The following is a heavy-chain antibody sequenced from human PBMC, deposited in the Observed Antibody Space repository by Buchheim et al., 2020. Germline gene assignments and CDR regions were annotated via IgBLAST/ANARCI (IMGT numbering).Heavy chain of an antibody. J-gene: IGHJ6*02. CDR2: ISYDGSNK. CDR3: AKQLLAGYYYGMDV. CDR1: GFTFSSYG. Sequence: QVQLVESGGGVVQPGRSLRLSCAASGFTFSSYGMHWVRQAPGKGLEWVAVISYDGSNKYYADSVKGRFTISRDNSKNTLYLQMNSLRAEDTAVYYCAKQLLAGYYYGMDVWGQGTT. V-gene: IGHV3-30*18. D-gene: IGHD2-2*01.